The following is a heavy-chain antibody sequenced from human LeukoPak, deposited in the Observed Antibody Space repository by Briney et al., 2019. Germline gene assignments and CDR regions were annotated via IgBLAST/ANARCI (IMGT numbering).Heavy chain of an antibody. J-gene: IGHJ5*02. CDR2: VKQDGGEK. CDR3: ARDPGSGWWGGFDL. V-gene: IGHV3-7*04. CDR1: GFNFDHYW. D-gene: IGHD6-19*01. Sequence: GGSLRLSCAASGFNFDHYWMTWVRQAPGKGLEWVANVKQDGGEKVYLDSMKGRFTISRDNSRDSLYLQMNSLRPEDTAVYYCARDPGSGWWGGFDLWGQGTLVTVSS.